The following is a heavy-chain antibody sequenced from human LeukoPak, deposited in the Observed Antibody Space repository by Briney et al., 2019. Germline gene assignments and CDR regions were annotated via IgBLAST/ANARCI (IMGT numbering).Heavy chain of an antibody. CDR1: GYTFTSYG. Sequence: GDSVKVSCRASGYTFTSYGISWVRQAPGQGLEWMGWISAYNGNTNYAQKLQGRVTMTTDTSTSTAYMELRSLRSDDTAVYYCARANNLNYDFWSGYYYWGQGTLVTVSS. CDR2: ISAYNGNT. J-gene: IGHJ4*02. V-gene: IGHV1-18*01. D-gene: IGHD3-3*01. CDR3: ARANNLNYDFWSGYYY.